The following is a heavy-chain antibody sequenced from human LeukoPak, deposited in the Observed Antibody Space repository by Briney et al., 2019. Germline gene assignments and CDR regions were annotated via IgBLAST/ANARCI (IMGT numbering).Heavy chain of an antibody. CDR3: ASHRRSHGSEY. D-gene: IGHD3-10*01. V-gene: IGHV4-39*01. CDR1: GGSISTISYY. Sequence: PSETLSLTCTVSGGSISTISYYWGWIRQPPGKGLEWIASIYYSGSTYYNPSLESRVTMSVDTSKNQFSLRLSSVTAADTALYYCASHRRSHGSEYWGQGTLVTVSS. CDR2: IYYSGST. J-gene: IGHJ4*02.